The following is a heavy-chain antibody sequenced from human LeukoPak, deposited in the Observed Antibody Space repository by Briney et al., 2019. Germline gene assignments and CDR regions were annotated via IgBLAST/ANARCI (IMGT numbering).Heavy chain of an antibody. Sequence: PSETLSLTCTVSGGSISSYYWSWIRQPAGKGLEWIGRIYTSGSTNYNPSLKSRVTMSVDTSKNQFSLKLSSVTAADTAVYYCARDRRWYCSSTSCDHYYYYGMDVWGQGTTVTVSS. CDR3: ARDRRWYCSSTSCDHYYYYGMDV. CDR2: IYTSGST. CDR1: GGSISSYY. D-gene: IGHD2-2*01. J-gene: IGHJ6*02. V-gene: IGHV4-4*07.